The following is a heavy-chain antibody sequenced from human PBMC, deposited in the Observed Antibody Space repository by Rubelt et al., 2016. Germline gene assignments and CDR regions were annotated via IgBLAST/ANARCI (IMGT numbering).Heavy chain of an antibody. D-gene: IGHD6-13*01. J-gene: IGHJ4*02. Sequence: QLQESGPGLVKPSETLSLTCSVSDGSINSGDYYWGWIRQPPGRGLEWIGNLSNGGSTNYNPSLKRRVTMSVDTSKNQFSLTLTSVTAADTAVYYCAREEGWQQPIGYWGQGTLVTVSS. CDR1: DGSINSGDYY. V-gene: IGHV4-61*08. CDR2: LSNGGST. CDR3: AREEGWQQPIGY.